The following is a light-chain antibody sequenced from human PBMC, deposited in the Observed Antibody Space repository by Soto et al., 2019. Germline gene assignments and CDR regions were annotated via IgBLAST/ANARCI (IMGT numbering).Light chain of an antibody. Sequence: QAVVTQPPSASGTPGQRVTISCSGSSSNIGSKYVSWYQHLPGTAPKLLIHRNNERPSGVPDRFSASKSGTSASLAISGLRSEDEGDYFCASWVGSLSAWVFGGGTKLTVL. CDR3: ASWVGSLSAWV. CDR2: RNN. V-gene: IGLV1-47*01. J-gene: IGLJ3*02. CDR1: SSNIGSKY.